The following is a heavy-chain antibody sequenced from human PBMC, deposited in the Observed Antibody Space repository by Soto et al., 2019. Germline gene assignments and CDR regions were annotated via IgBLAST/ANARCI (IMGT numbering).Heavy chain of an antibody. V-gene: IGHV4-39*01. CDR3: ARYVWLVLLDPLYYFDY. Sequence: SETLSLTCTVSGGSISSSSYYWGWIRQPPGKGLEWIGSIYYSGSTYYNPSLKSRVTISVDTSKNQFSLKLSSVTAADTAVYYCARYVWLVLLDPLYYFDYWGQGTLVTVSS. D-gene: IGHD6-19*01. J-gene: IGHJ4*02. CDR1: GGSISSSSYY. CDR2: IYYSGST.